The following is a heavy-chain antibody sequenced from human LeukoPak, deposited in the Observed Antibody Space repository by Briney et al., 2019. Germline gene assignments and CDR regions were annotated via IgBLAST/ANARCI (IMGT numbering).Heavy chain of an antibody. CDR1: GGSISSSSYY. J-gene: IGHJ3*02. Sequence: PSETLSLTCTVSGGSISSSSYYWGWIRQPPGKGLEWIGSIYYRGNTYYNPSLKSRVTISVDTSKNQFSLKLTSVTAADTAVYYCARSSTGRSMNAFDIWGQGTMVTVSS. D-gene: IGHD2-8*02. V-gene: IGHV4-39*01. CDR3: ARSSTGRSMNAFDI. CDR2: IYYRGNT.